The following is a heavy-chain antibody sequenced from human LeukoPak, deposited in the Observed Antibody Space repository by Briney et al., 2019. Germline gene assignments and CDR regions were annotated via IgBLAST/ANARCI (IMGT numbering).Heavy chain of an antibody. CDR2: IISSGSTI. CDR1: GFTFSSYE. J-gene: IGHJ4*02. Sequence: GGSLRLSFAASGFTFSSYEMNWGRRAPGKGGEWGSYIISSGSTIYYSDSVKGRFTISRDNAKNSLYLQMNSLRAEDTAVYYCARESDYWGQGTLVTVSS. CDR3: ARESDY. V-gene: IGHV3-48*03.